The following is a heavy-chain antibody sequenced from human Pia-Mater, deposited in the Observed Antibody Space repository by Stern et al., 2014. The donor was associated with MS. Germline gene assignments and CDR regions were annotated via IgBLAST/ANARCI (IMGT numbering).Heavy chain of an antibody. Sequence: QVQLVQSGAEVKKPGSSVKVSCKASGDTFSTSLITWVRQAPGQGPEWMGGVIPNFGTPNDARRFQGRVTITGDESTNTAYMELSSLRSDDTAVYYCASGVGGSHYFDYWGQGTLVTVSS. V-gene: IGHV1-69*12. D-gene: IGHD3-16*01. J-gene: IGHJ4*02. CDR2: VIPNFGTP. CDR1: GDTFSTSL. CDR3: ASGVGGSHYFDY.